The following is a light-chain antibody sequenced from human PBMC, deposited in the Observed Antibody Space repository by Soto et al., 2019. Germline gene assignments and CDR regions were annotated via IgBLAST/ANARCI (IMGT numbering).Light chain of an antibody. CDR1: QSVSSSY. CDR2: GAS. J-gene: IGKJ1*01. V-gene: IGKV3-20*01. Sequence: EIVLTQSPGTLSLSQGERATLSCRASQSVSSSYLAWYQQKPGQAPRLLIYGASSRATGIPDRFSGSGSGTDFTLTISRLEPEDFAVYYCQLYRTFGQGTKVDI. CDR3: QLYRT.